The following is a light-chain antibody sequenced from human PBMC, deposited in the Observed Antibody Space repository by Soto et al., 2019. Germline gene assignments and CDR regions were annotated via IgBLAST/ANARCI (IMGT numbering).Light chain of an antibody. CDR3: QQLYTYPLT. CDR2: TAS. Sequence: DIQLPQSPSFLSASVGDRVTVTCRASQGVNSYLAWYQQKPGKAPQLLIYTASTLQSGVPSRFSGSGSGTEFTLTITSLQPEDFAAYYCQQLYTYPLTFGGGTKVEIK. V-gene: IGKV1-9*01. CDR1: QGVNSY. J-gene: IGKJ4*01.